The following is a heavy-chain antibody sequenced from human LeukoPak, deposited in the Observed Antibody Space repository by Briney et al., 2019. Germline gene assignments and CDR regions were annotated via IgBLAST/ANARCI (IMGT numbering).Heavy chain of an antibody. CDR1: GDSVSSNLVT. Sequence: SQTLSLTCAISGDSVSSNLVTWNWVRQSPSRGLGWLGRTYYRSKWSYDYAESVKSRIITIPNTSKNQFSLQLNSVTPEDTAVYYCARVRSGIFEHWGQGILVTVSP. V-gene: IGHV6-1*01. CDR3: ARVRSGIFEH. CDR2: TYYRSKWSY. J-gene: IGHJ4*02. D-gene: IGHD3-10*01.